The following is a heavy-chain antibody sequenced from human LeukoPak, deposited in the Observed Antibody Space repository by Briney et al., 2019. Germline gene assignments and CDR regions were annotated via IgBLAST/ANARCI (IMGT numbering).Heavy chain of an antibody. D-gene: IGHD2-15*01. CDR1: GGTFSSYA. V-gene: IGHV1-69*06. J-gene: IGHJ4*02. CDR2: IITIFGTA. CDR3: AREAPSCSGGSCYGDYFDY. Sequence: ASVKVSCKASGGTFSSYAISWVRQARGQGLEWMGGIITIFGTANYAQKFQGRGTITADKSTSTAYMELSSLRSEDTAVYYCAREAPSCSGGSCYGDYFDYWGQGTLVTVSS.